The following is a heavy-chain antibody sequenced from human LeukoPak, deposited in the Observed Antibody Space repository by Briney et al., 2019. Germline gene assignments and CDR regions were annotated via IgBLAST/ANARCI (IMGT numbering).Heavy chain of an antibody. J-gene: IGHJ6*03. CDR2: INSDGSST. CDR3: ARGDFDYGFPGDYYHYMDV. V-gene: IGHV3-74*01. Sequence: GGSLRLSCAASGFTFSSYWMHWVRQAPGKGLVWVSRINSDGSSTSYADSVKGRFTISRDNAKNTLYLQMNSLRADDTAVYYCARGDFDYGFPGDYYHYMDVWGKGTTVTISS. CDR1: GFTFSSYW. D-gene: IGHD4-17*01.